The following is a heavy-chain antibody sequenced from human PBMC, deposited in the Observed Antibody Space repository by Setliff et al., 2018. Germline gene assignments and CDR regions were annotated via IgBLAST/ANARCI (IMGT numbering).Heavy chain of an antibody. CDR1: EFIFTDYY. J-gene: IGHJ3*02. D-gene: IGHD6-19*01. Sequence: PGGSLRLSCAASEFIFTDYYMSWIRQAPGKGLEWVSYISGRTDTKYYADSVKGRFTISRDNAKNSLYLQMNSLRAEDTAVYYCAKNTEWLGDSYDAFDSWGQGTMVTVSS. CDR2: ISGRTDTK. CDR3: AKNTEWLGDSYDAFDS. V-gene: IGHV3-11*04.